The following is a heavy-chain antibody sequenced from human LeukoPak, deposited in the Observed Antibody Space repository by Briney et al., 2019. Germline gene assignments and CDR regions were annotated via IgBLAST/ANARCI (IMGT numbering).Heavy chain of an antibody. V-gene: IGHV3-23*01. D-gene: IGHD1-26*01. Sequence: PGGSLRLSCAASGFTFSTYAMSWVHQAAGKGLEWVSLISGSGGGTYYADSVKGRFTISRDNSKNTLYLQLNSLRVEDTAVYYCAKNRGAGSHYYYHMNVWGKGTTVTVSS. J-gene: IGHJ6*03. CDR2: ISGSGGGT. CDR3: AKNRGAGSHYYYHMNV. CDR1: GFTFSTYA.